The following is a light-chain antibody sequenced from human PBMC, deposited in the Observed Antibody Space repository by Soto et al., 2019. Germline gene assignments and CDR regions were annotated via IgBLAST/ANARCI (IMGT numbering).Light chain of an antibody. J-gene: IGKJ2*01. CDR2: AAS. CDR1: LSIRNY. V-gene: IGKV1-39*01. Sequence: DIQMTPSPSSLSASVGYRVIITCRSSLSIRNYLNWYQQKPGTAPKLQISAASNLQRGVASRFSGSGSGTDFTLTINSLLPEDVATYFCQQTASPPYTFGQGTKLEI. CDR3: QQTASPPYT.